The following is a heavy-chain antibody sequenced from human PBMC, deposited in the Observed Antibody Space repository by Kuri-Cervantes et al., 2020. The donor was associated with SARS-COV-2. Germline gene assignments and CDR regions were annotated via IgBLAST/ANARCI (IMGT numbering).Heavy chain of an antibody. CDR1: GGSISSYY. CDR3: ARLMVRGEGNWFDP. J-gene: IGHJ5*02. Sequence: SETLSLTCTVSGGSISSYYWSWIRQPPGKGLEWIGYIYHSGSTYYNPSLKSRVTISVDRSKNQFSLKLSSVTAADTAVYYCARLMVRGEGNWFDPWGQGTLVTVSS. CDR2: IYHSGST. D-gene: IGHD3-10*01. V-gene: IGHV4-59*12.